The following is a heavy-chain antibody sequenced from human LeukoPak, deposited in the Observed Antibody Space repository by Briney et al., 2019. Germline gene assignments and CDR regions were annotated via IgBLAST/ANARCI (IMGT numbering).Heavy chain of an antibody. D-gene: IGHD2-8*01. CDR1: GFNVRSNY. V-gene: IGHV3-21*01. CDR3: ARGYCTNGVCYYYYYYYMDV. J-gene: IGHJ6*03. Sequence: GGSLRLSCAASGFNVRSNYMSWVRQAPGKGLEWVSSISSSSSYIYYADSVKGRFTISRDNAKNSLYLQMNSLRAEDTAVYYCARGYCTNGVCYYYYYYYMDVWGKGTTVTVSS. CDR2: ISSSSSYI.